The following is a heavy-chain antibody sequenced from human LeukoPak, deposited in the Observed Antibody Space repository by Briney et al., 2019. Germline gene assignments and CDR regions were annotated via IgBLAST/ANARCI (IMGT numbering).Heavy chain of an antibody. V-gene: IGHV3-74*01. CDR2: INSDGSST. CDR1: GFTFSSYW. D-gene: IGHD6-6*01. Sequence: AGGSLRLSCAASGFTFSSYWMHWVRQAPGKGRLWVSRINSDGSSTSYADSVKGRFTISRDNAKDTLYLQMNGLRAEGTAVYYCTRSVYSSSSFDYWGQGTLVTVSS. J-gene: IGHJ4*02. CDR3: TRSVYSSSSFDY.